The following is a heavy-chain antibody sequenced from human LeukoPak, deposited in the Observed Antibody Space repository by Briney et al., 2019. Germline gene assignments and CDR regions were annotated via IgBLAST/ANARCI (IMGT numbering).Heavy chain of an antibody. Sequence: GASVKVSCKASGGTFSSYAISWVRQAPGQGLEWMGGIIPIFGTANYAQKFQGRVTITADESTSTAYMELSSLRSEDTAVYYCARAPQPSYYGFWSGYFFDYWGQGTLVTVSS. CDR1: GGTFSSYA. CDR2: IIPIFGTA. J-gene: IGHJ4*02. D-gene: IGHD3-3*01. CDR3: ARAPQPSYYGFWSGYFFDY. V-gene: IGHV1-69*13.